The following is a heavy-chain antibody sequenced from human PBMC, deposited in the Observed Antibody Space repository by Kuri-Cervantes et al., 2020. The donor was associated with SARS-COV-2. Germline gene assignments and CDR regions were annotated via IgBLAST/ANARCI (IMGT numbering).Heavy chain of an antibody. CDR3: ARGGAYDFWSGYYYEGIPFDY. J-gene: IGHJ4*02. V-gene: IGHV1-8*03. CDR1: GYTFTSYD. D-gene: IGHD3-3*01. Sequence: ASVKVSCKASGYTFTSYDINRVRQATGQGLEWMGWMNPNSGNTGYAQKFQGRVTIARNTSISTAYMELSSLRSEDTAVYYCARGGAYDFWSGYYYEGIPFDYWGQGTLVTVSS. CDR2: MNPNSGNT.